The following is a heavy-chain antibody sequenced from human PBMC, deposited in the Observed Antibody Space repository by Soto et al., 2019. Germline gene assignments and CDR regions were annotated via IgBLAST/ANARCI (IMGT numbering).Heavy chain of an antibody. CDR2: IIPIFGTA. D-gene: IGHD3-22*01. J-gene: IGHJ5*02. V-gene: IGHV1-69*13. CDR3: AREQHDYDSSRLNWFDP. Sequence: SVKVSCKASGGTFSSYAISWVRQAPGQGLEWMGGIIPIFGTANYAQKFQGRVTITADESTSTAYMELSSLRSEDTAVYYCAREQHDYDSSRLNWFDPWGQGTLVTVSS. CDR1: GGTFSSYA.